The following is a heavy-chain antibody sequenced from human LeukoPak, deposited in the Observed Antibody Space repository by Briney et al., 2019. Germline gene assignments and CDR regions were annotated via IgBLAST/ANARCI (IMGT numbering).Heavy chain of an antibody. CDR1: GFTFSSYA. J-gene: IGHJ6*03. CDR2: VSYDGRSK. V-gene: IGHV3-30*04. Sequence: GGSLRLSCAASGFTFSSYALHWVRQAPGKGLQWVAVVSYDGRSKYYEDSVKGRFTISRDNSKNSLYLQMNSLRAEDTAVYYCARVSYNYMDVWGKGTTVTVSS. CDR3: ARVSYNYMDV.